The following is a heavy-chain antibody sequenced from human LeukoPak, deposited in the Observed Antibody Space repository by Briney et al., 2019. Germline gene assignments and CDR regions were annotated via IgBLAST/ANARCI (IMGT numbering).Heavy chain of an antibody. V-gene: IGHV5-51*01. J-gene: IGHJ5*02. D-gene: IGHD2-8*02. CDR2: INPGDSDT. CDR1: GYSFTSSW. CDR3: ARSAGYCTDSVCYAFNWFDL. Sequence: GESLKISCQASGYSFTSSWIGWARQMPGKGLEWMAIINPGDSDTRYSPSFQGQVTISADKSISTVYLQWGSLKASDTAMYYCARSAGYCTDSVCYAFNWFDLWGQGTLVTVSS.